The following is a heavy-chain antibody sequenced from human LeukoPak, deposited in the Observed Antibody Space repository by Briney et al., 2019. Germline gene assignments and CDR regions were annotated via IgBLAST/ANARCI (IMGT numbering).Heavy chain of an antibody. V-gene: IGHV3-74*01. CDR3: ARDAPGNTALDY. Sequence: GGSLRLSCAASGFTFVSYWMHWVRQAPGKGLVWVSRINGYGSSTDFADSVKGRFTISRDNAKNTLYLQMNSLRAEDTAVYYCARDAPGNTALDYWGQGTLVTVCS. CDR2: INGYGSST. J-gene: IGHJ4*02. D-gene: IGHD5-18*01. CDR1: GFTFVSYW.